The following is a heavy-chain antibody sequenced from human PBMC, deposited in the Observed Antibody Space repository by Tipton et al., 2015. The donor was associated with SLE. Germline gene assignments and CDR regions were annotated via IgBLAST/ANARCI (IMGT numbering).Heavy chain of an antibody. V-gene: IGHV4-30-2*01. Sequence: TLSLTCAVSGGSISSGGYSWSWIRQPPGKGLEWIGYIYHSGSTYYNPSLKSRVTISVDRSKNQFSLKLSSVTAADTAVYYCAGVRITGTRTAFDIWGQGTMVTVSS. CDR1: GGSISSGGYS. CDR3: AGVRITGTRTAFDI. CDR2: IYHSGST. D-gene: IGHD1-20*01. J-gene: IGHJ3*02.